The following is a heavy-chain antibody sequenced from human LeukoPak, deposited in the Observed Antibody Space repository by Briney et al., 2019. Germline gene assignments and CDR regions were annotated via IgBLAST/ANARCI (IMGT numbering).Heavy chain of an antibody. CDR2: ISSSSSYI. V-gene: IGHV3-21*01. CDR3: ARYSYGPNRVDP. D-gene: IGHD5-18*01. CDR1: GFTFSSYS. J-gene: IGHJ5*02. Sequence: GGSLRLSCAASGFTFSSYSTNWVRQAPGKGLEWVSSISSSSSYIYYADSGKSRFTISRDNAKNSLYLQMNSLRAEDTAVYYCARYSYGPNRVDPWGQGTLVTVSS.